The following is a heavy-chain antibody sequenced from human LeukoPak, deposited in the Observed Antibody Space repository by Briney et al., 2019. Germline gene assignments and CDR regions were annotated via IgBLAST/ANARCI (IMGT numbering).Heavy chain of an antibody. CDR3: ARVGTTGIDFDY. CDR2: ISYDGNNK. CDR1: GFIFSNYG. J-gene: IGHJ4*02. V-gene: IGHV3-30*03. Sequence: PGRSLRLSCAASGFIFSNYGMHWVRQAPGKGLEWVAVISYDGNNKYYTDSVKGRFTISRDNPKNTLYLQMNSLRDEDTAVYYCARVGTTGIDFDYWGQGTLVTVSS. D-gene: IGHD1-1*01.